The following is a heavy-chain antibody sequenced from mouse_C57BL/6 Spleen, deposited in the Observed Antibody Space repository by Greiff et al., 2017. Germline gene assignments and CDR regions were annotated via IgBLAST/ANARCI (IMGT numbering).Heavy chain of an antibody. CDR2: ILPGSGST. J-gene: IGHJ2*01. CDR1: GYTFTGYW. Sequence: VQLQQSGAELMKPGASVKLSCKATGYTFTGYWIEWVKQRPGHGLEWIGEILPGSGSTNYNEKFKGKATFTADTSSNTAYMQLSSLTTEDSAIYYCAVVITTVVATSYFDYWGQGTTLTVSS. V-gene: IGHV1-9*01. D-gene: IGHD1-1*01. CDR3: AVVITTVVATSYFDY.